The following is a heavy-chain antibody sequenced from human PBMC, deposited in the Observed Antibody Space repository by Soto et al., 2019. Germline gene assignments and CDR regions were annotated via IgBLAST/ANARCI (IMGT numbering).Heavy chain of an antibody. J-gene: IGHJ6*02. Sequence: GESLKISCKGSGYSFTSYWIGWVRQMPGKGLEWMGIIYPGDSDTRYSPSFQGQVTISADKSISTAYLQWSSLRAEDTAVYFCAKDQEGSGSHWLGYNYYGMDVWGQGTTVTVSS. CDR2: IYPGDSDT. CDR3: AKDQEGSGSHWLGYNYYGMDV. CDR1: GYSFTSYW. V-gene: IGHV5-51*01. D-gene: IGHD3-10*01.